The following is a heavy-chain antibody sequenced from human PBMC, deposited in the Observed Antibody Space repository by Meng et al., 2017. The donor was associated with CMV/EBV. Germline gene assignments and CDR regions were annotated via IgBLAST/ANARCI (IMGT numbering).Heavy chain of an antibody. D-gene: IGHD3-16*01. V-gene: IGHV3-7*01. Sequence: GESLKISCAASGFTFSSYWMSWVRQAPGKGLEWVANIKQDGSEKYYVDSVKGRFTISRGNAKNSLYLQMNSLRAEDTAVYYCARDIMYLDYWGQGTLVTVSS. CDR3: ARDIMYLDY. J-gene: IGHJ4*02. CDR1: GFTFSSYW. CDR2: IKQDGSEK.